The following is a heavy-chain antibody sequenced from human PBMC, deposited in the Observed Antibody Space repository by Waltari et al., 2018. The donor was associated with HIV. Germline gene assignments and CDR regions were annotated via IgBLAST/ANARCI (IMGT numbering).Heavy chain of an antibody. D-gene: IGHD4-4*01. CDR3: AKDPGVYSNSRL. V-gene: IGHV3-23*01. CDR1: GFTFSSYA. Sequence: EVQLLESGGGLVQPGGSLRLSCAASGFTFSSYAMSWVRQAPGKGREWVSAISGSGGSTYYADSVKGRFTISRDNSKNTLYLQMNSLRAEDTAVYYCAKDPGVYSNSRLWGQGTLVTVSS. CDR2: ISGSGGST. J-gene: IGHJ4*02.